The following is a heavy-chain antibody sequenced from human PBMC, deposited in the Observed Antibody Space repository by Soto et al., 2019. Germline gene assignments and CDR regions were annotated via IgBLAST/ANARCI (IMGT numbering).Heavy chain of an antibody. CDR3: ARETGYSSSRPDAFDI. Sequence: PGGSLRLSCAASGFTVSSNYMSWVRPAPGKGLEWVSVIYSGGSTYYADSLKGRFTISRDNSKNTLYLQMNSLRAEDTAVYYCARETGYSSSRPDAFDIWGQGTMVTVSS. D-gene: IGHD6-13*01. J-gene: IGHJ3*02. CDR2: IYSGGST. CDR1: GFTVSSNY. V-gene: IGHV3-53*01.